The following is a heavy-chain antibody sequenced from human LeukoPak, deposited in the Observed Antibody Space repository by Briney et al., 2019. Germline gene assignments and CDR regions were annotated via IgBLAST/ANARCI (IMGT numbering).Heavy chain of an antibody. D-gene: IGHD6-6*01. CDR1: GFIFSSYS. CDR2: ITGSGGNT. V-gene: IGHV3-23*01. Sequence: GSLRLSCAASGFIFSSYSMSWVRQAPGMGLEWVSVITGSGGNTYYADSVKGRFTISKDNSKNTVYLQMSSLRVDDTAVYYCAKDRMSIQGHFDYWGQGTLVTVSS. CDR3: AKDRMSIQGHFDY. J-gene: IGHJ4*02.